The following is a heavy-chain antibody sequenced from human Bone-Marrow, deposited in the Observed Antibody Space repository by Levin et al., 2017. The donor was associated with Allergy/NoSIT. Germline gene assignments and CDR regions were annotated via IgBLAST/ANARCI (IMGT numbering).Heavy chain of an antibody. CDR3: AKDSRSSSSMDYYYYHGMDV. CDR2: INWKGNSV. D-gene: IGHD6-6*01. Sequence: GGSLRLSCAASGFTFDDFTMHWVRQAPGKGLEWVSSINWKGNSVDYADSVKGRFTISRDNGKNSLYLQMNSLRGEDTALYFCAKDSRSSSSMDYYYYHGMDVWGHAATVTVSS. J-gene: IGHJ6*02. V-gene: IGHV3-9*01. CDR1: GFTFDDFT.